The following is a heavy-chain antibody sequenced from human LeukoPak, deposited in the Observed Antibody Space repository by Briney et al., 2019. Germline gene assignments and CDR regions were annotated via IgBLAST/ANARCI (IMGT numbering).Heavy chain of an antibody. V-gene: IGHV3-7*01. CDR2: IKEDGSEK. CDR1: GFTFSSYS. J-gene: IGHJ4*02. Sequence: PGGSLRLSCAASGFTFSSYSMNWVRQAPGKGLEWVANIKEDGSEKYHVDSVKGRFTISRDNAKNSLYLQMNSLRAEDTAVYYCARVFYWGFEYWGQGTLVTVSS. D-gene: IGHD7-27*01. CDR3: ARVFYWGFEY.